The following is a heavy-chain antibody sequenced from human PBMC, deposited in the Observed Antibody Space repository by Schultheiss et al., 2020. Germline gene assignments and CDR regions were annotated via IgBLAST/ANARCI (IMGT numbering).Heavy chain of an antibody. D-gene: IGHD6-25*01. V-gene: IGHV3-30-3*01. J-gene: IGHJ4*02. Sequence: GGSLRLSCAASGFTFSSYAMSWVRQAPGKGLEWVAVISYDGSNKYYADSVKGRFTISRDNSKNTLYLQMNSLRAEDTAVYYCASSGPYYFDYWGQGTLVTVSS. CDR3: ASSGPYYFDY. CDR2: ISYDGSNK. CDR1: GFTFSSYA.